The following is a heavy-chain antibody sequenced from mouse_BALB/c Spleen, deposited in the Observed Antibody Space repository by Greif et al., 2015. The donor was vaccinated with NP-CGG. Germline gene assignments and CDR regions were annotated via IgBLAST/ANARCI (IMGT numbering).Heavy chain of an antibody. Sequence: VQLQESGAELVRPRSSVKISCKPSGYAFSSYWMNWVKQRPGQGLEWIGQIYPRDGDTNYNGKFTCKATLTADNSSSTGYMQLCSRTSEDSAVYGCAREDYGPRYFDVWGAGNTVTVVS. CDR2: IYPRDGDT. CDR1: GYAFSSYW. J-gene: IGHJ1*01. V-gene: IGHV1-80*01. CDR3: AREDYGPRYFDV. D-gene: IGHD1-1*01.